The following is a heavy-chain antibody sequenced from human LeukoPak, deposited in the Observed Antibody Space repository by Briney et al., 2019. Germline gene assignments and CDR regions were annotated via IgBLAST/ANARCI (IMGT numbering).Heavy chain of an antibody. V-gene: IGHV3-7*01. CDR3: ARVGQDSCSGGSCFTTPDY. Sequence: PGGSLRLSCAASGFTFSDYWMNWVRQAPGKGLEWVADINQDGSEKYYVDSVKGRFTISRDNAKNSLFLHMNSLRAEDTAVYYCARVGQDSCSGGSCFTTPDYWGQGTLVTVSS. CDR1: GFTFSDYW. D-gene: IGHD2-15*01. J-gene: IGHJ4*02. CDR2: INQDGSEK.